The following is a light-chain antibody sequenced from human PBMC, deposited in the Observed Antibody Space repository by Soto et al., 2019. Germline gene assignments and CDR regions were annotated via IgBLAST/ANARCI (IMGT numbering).Light chain of an antibody. CDR3: QQSYGSRPCT. Sequence: DIQLTQSPSPLSASVGDRVYITCRTSQDVSSYLNWYQAKPGKAPKLLVYEASTLESGVPSRFSGSGSGTDFTLTISSRQPEDSATDYCQQSYGSRPCTFGPGTRVAI. J-gene: IGKJ3*01. CDR1: QDVSSY. V-gene: IGKV1-39*01. CDR2: EAS.